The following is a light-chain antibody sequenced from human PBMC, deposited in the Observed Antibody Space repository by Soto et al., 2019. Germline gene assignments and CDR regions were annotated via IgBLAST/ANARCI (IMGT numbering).Light chain of an antibody. J-gene: IGKJ5*01. CDR2: GAS. CDR3: QQYGSSPIT. V-gene: IGKV3-20*01. CDR1: QSVSSN. Sequence: EIVMAQSPATLSVSPGEIATLSCRASQSVSSNLAWYQQKPGQAPRLLVYGASTRATGIPDRFSGSGSGTDFTLTISRLEPEDFAVYYCQQYGSSPITFGQGTRLEIK.